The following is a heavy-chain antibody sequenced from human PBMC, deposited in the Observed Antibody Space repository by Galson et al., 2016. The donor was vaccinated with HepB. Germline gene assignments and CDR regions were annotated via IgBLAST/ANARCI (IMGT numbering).Heavy chain of an antibody. Sequence: SLRLSCADSTFTFSNYWMTWVRQAPGKGLEWVANIKPDGSEKYYVDPVKGRFTISRDNAKNSLYLQMNSLRAEDTAVYYCARRSCTAGRCYSASYLCFDSWGQGTLVTVSS. CDR2: IKPDGSEK. V-gene: IGHV3-7*01. CDR3: ARRSCTAGRCYSASYLCFDS. D-gene: IGHD2-15*01. J-gene: IGHJ4*02. CDR1: TFTFSNYW.